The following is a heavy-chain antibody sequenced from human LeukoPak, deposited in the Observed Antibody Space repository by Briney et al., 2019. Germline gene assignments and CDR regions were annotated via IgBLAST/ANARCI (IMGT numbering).Heavy chain of an antibody. V-gene: IGHV1-18*01. Sequence: VASVKVSCKASGYSFTSSGISWVRQAPGQGLEWMGWIGGYKGDTKFAQKFQGRVTMTTDTSTSTAYMELRSLRSDDTAVYYCARSGDYSSSWSDDAFDIWGQGTMVTVSS. CDR3: ARSGDYSSSWSDDAFDI. CDR1: GYSFTSSG. D-gene: IGHD6-13*01. J-gene: IGHJ3*02. CDR2: IGGYKGDT.